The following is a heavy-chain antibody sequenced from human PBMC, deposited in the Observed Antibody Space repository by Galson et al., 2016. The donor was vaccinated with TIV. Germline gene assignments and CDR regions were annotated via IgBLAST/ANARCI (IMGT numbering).Heavy chain of an antibody. CDR1: GFSLSDTGVG. Sequence: PALVKPTQTLTLTCTFSGFSLSDTGVGVGWIRQPPGKALEWLGIFYWDDDTRYSPSLGSRLTITKDTSKNQVVLTVTDMDPVDTGTYFCAHIRITLIPDAFYFGGQGTTGAVSS. V-gene: IGHV2-5*02. J-gene: IGHJ3*01. D-gene: IGHD3-22*01. CDR2: FYWDDDT. CDR3: AHIRITLIPDAFYF.